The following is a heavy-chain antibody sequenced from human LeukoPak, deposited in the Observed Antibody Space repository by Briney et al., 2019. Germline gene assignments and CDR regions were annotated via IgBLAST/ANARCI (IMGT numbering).Heavy chain of an antibody. CDR1: GGSVSSYN. CDR2: IYTTGST. CDR3: ARASGCNQYYYGMDV. V-gene: IGHV4-4*07. D-gene: IGHD6-25*01. Sequence: PSETLSLTCTVSGGSVSSYNWGRSRQPAGKGLEWIGRIYTTGSTSYNPSLKSRVTMSVDTSKNQFSLKLSSVTAADTAMYYCARASGCNQYYYGMDVWGQGTAVTVSS. J-gene: IGHJ6*02.